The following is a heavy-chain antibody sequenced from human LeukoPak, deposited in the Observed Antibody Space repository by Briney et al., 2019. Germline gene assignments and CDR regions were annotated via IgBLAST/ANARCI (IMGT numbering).Heavy chain of an antibody. Sequence: PSETLSLTCAVYGGSFSGYYWSWIRQPPREGLEWIGDINHSGSTNYNPSLKSRVTISVDTSKNQFSLKLSSVTAADTAVYYCARTHCSGGSCYNATFDYWGQGTLVTVSS. CDR2: INHSGST. D-gene: IGHD2-15*01. J-gene: IGHJ4*02. CDR1: GGSFSGYY. CDR3: ARTHCSGGSCYNATFDY. V-gene: IGHV4-34*01.